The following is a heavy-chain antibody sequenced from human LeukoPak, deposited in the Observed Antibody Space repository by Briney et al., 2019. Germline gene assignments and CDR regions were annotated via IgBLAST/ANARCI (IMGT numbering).Heavy chain of an antibody. CDR3: AKAQGYCSSTSCYVGLDAFDI. CDR1: GFTFSSYG. Sequence: PGGTLRLSCAASGFTFSSYGMSWVRQAPGKGLEWVSGISWNSGSIGYADSVKGRFTISRDNAKNSLYLQMNSLRAEDTALYYCAKAQGYCSSTSCYVGLDAFDIWGQGTMVTVSS. J-gene: IGHJ3*02. D-gene: IGHD2-2*01. CDR2: ISWNSGSI. V-gene: IGHV3-9*01.